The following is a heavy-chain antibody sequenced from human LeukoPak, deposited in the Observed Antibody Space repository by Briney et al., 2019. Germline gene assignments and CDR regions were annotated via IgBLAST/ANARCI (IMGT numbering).Heavy chain of an antibody. V-gene: IGHV3-30*18. CDR1: GFTFSSSG. CDR3: AKDPGMAVYSYGYDAFDI. CDR2: ISYNGHNK. Sequence: GGSLRLSCAASGFTFSSSGMHWVRQAPGKGLEWVAVISYNGHNKYSADSVKGRFTISRDNSKNTLYLQMNSLRAEDTAIYYCAKDPGMAVYSYGYDAFDIWGQGTMVTVSS. J-gene: IGHJ3*02. D-gene: IGHD5-18*01.